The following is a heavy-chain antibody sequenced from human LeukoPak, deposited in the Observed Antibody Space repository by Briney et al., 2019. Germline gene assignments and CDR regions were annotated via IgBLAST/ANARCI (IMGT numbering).Heavy chain of an antibody. CDR3: AKEGDYCSSTICYADY. D-gene: IGHD2-2*01. V-gene: IGHV3-23*01. CDR2: ISASGGST. J-gene: IGHJ4*02. CDR1: GFSFSSYG. Sequence: QTGGSLRLSCAASGFSFSSYGMSWVRQAPGKGLEWVSSISASGGSTYYADSVKGHFTISRDNSKNTLYLQMNSLRAEDTAVYYCAKEGDYCSSTICYADYWGQGTLVTVSS.